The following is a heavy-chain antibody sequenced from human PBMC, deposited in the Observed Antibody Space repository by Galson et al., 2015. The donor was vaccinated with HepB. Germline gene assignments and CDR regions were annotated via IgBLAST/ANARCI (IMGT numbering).Heavy chain of an antibody. D-gene: IGHD7-27*01. CDR2: ISNTGNTK. CDR1: TFTFSDYY. V-gene: IGHV3-11*01. Sequence: SLRLSCAASTFTFSDYYLTWIRQAPGKGLEWISYISNTGNTKYYADSVKGRFTISRDNAKNSVYLQMNNLRAEDTAVYYCAGDAGEYWFDPWGQGTLVTVSS. CDR3: AGDAGEYWFDP. J-gene: IGHJ5*02.